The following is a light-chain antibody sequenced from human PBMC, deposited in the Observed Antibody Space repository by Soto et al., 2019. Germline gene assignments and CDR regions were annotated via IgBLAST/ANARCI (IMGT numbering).Light chain of an antibody. J-gene: IGKJ1*01. CDR1: QSVNRN. Sequence: EIVMTQSPATLSVSPGERATLSCRASQSVNRNLAWYQQKPGQAPRLLIYAPSTRATAIPAMFSGSGSETYFTLTISSLQSEDFAIYYCQQYNNWWTFGQGTKVEI. CDR3: QQYNNWWT. V-gene: IGKV3-15*01. CDR2: APS.